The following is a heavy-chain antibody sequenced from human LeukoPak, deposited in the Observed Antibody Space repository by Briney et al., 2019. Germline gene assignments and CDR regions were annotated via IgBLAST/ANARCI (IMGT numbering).Heavy chain of an antibody. CDR3: ARGSLFRYFDWFRYYFDY. CDR1: GGSISSSSYY. V-gene: IGHV4-39*07. CDR2: IYYSGST. Sequence: SETLSLTCTVSGGSISSSSYYWGWIRQPPGKGLEWIGSIYYSGSTYYNPSLKSRVTISVDTSKNQFSLKLSSVTAADTAVYYCARGSLFRYFDWFRYYFDYWGQGTLVTVSS. D-gene: IGHD3-9*01. J-gene: IGHJ4*02.